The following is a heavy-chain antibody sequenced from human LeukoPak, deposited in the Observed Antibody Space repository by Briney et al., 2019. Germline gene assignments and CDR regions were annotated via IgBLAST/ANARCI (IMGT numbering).Heavy chain of an antibody. J-gene: IGHJ6*03. Sequence: SETLSLTCAVHGGSFSGYYWSWIRQPPGKGLEWIGEIYHSGSTNYNPSLKSRVSILLDTSKNQFSLKATSVTAADTAVYYCARGDYGSGIYMDVWGKGTTVTVSS. V-gene: IGHV4-34*01. D-gene: IGHD3-10*01. CDR1: GGSFSGYY. CDR3: ARGDYGSGIYMDV. CDR2: IYHSGST.